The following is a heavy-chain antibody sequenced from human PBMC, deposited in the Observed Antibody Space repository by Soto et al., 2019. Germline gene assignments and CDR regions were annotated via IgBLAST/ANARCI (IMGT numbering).Heavy chain of an antibody. CDR1: GYTFTSYD. CDR3: ARGDGYIVDC. D-gene: IGHD2-21*01. V-gene: IGHV1-8*01. Sequence: ASVKVSCKASGYTFTSYDINWVRQAPGQGLEWMGWMNPNSGNTGYAQKFQGRVTMTRNTSISTAYMELSSLRSDDTAVYSCARGDGYIVDCWARGTLVTVSS. J-gene: IGHJ4*02. CDR2: MNPNSGNT.